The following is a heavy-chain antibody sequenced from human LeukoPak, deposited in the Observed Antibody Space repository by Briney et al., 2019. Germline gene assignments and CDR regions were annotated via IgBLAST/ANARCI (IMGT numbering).Heavy chain of an antibody. CDR1: GGSFSGYY. D-gene: IGHD3-10*01. J-gene: IGHJ5*02. CDR3: AREGYGSGSYYLNWFDP. CDR2: INHSGST. V-gene: IGHV4-34*01. Sequence: PSETLSLTCAVYGGSFSGYYWSWIRQPPGKGLEWIGEINHSGSTNYNPSLKSRVNISVDTSKNQFSLKLSSVTAADTAVYYCAREGYGSGSYYLNWFDPWGQGTLVTVSS.